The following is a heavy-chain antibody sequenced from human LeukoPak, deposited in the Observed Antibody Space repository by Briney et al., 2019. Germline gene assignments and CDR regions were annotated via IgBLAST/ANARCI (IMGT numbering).Heavy chain of an antibody. Sequence: SETLSLTCAVPGDSINSSNWWGWVRQSPGKGLEWIGEMYHSGSTNYNPSLKSRVTMSVDTSKNQFSLKLSSVTAADTAVYYCARAPGHSSSPFDYWGQGTLVTVSS. CDR1: GDSINSSNW. D-gene: IGHD6-6*01. CDR3: ARAPGHSSSPFDY. J-gene: IGHJ4*02. V-gene: IGHV4-4*02. CDR2: MYHSGST.